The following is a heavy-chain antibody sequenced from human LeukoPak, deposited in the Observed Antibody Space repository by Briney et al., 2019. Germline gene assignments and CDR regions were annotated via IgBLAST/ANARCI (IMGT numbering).Heavy chain of an antibody. CDR3: ARDRYYSFDY. D-gene: IGHD2-21*01. CDR2: INDISVTI. V-gene: IGHV3-48*02. CDR1: GFTFSSYS. Sequence: PGGSLRLSCAVSGFTFSSYSMNWVRQAPGKGLEWVSYINDISVTISYADSVKGRFTVSMDNAKNSLYLQMNSLRDEDTAIYYCARDRYYSFDYWGQGTLVTVSS. J-gene: IGHJ4*02.